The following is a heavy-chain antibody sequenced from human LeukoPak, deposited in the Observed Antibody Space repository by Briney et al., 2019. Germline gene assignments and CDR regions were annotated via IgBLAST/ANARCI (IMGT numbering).Heavy chain of an antibody. D-gene: IGHD2-2*01. Sequence: PSETLSLTCTVSGGSISSYYWSWIRQPAGKGLEWIGRIYTSGSTNYNPSLKSRVTMSVDTSKNQSSLKLSSVTAAGTAVYYCASESSRQDAFDIWGQGTIVTVSS. CDR1: GGSISSYY. CDR3: ASESSRQDAFDI. CDR2: IYTSGST. V-gene: IGHV4-4*07. J-gene: IGHJ3*02.